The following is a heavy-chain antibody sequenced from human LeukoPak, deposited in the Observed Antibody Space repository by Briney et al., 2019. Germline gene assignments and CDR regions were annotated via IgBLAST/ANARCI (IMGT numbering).Heavy chain of an antibody. CDR2: INPNSGGT. Sequence: ASVKVSCKASGYTFTGYYMHWVRQAPGQGLEWMGWINPNSGGTNYAQKFQGRVTMTRDTSISTAYMELSRLRSDDTAAYYCASNPNYDILTGWVYWGQGTLVTVSS. V-gene: IGHV1-2*02. CDR1: GYTFTGYY. D-gene: IGHD3-9*01. J-gene: IGHJ4*02. CDR3: ASNPNYDILTGWVY.